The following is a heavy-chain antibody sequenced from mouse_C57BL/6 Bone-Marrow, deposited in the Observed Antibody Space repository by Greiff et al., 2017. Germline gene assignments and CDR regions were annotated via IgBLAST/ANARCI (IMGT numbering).Heavy chain of an antibody. V-gene: IGHV1-26*01. Sequence: VQLQQSGPELVKPGASVKISCKASGYTFTDYYMNWVKQSHGKSLEWIGDINPNNGGTSYNQKFKGKATLTVDKSSSTAYMELRSLTSEDSAVYYCAMVYYDYDGGYFDYWGQGTTLTGSS. CDR2: INPNNGGT. J-gene: IGHJ2*01. CDR3: AMVYYDYDGGYFDY. D-gene: IGHD2-4*01. CDR1: GYTFTDYY.